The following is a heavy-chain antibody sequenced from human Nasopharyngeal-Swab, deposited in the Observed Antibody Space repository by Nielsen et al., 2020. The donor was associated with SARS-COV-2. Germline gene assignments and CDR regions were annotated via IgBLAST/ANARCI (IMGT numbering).Heavy chain of an antibody. Sequence: GGSLRLSCAASGLTFSSYGMHWVRQAPGKGLEWVAVISYDGSNKYYADSVKGRFTIPRDNSKNTLYLQMNSLRAEDTAVYYCAKCGGTYCSGGSCYSCYFDYWGQGTLVTVSS. D-gene: IGHD2-15*01. CDR2: ISYDGSNK. J-gene: IGHJ4*02. CDR1: GLTFSSYG. V-gene: IGHV3-30*18. CDR3: AKCGGTYCSGGSCYSCYFDY.